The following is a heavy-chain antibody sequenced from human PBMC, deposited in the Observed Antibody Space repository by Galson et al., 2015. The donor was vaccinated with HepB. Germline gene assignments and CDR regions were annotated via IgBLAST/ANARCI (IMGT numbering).Heavy chain of an antibody. CDR2: INPSGGST. CDR1: GYTFTSYY. J-gene: IGHJ2*01. V-gene: IGHV1-46*03. CDR3: AIVVAKLQGYFDL. Sequence: SVKVSCKASGYTFTSYYMHWVRQAPGQGLEWMGIINPSGGSTSYAQKFQGRVTMTRDTSTSTVYMELSSLRSEDTAVYYCAIVVAKLQGYFDLWGRGTLVTVSS. D-gene: IGHD5-12*01.